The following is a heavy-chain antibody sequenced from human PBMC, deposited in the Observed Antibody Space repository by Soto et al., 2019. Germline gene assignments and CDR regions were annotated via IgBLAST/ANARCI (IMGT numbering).Heavy chain of an antibody. V-gene: IGHV5-51*01. CDR2: IYPRDSDT. J-gene: IGHJ4*02. CDR1: GYSFTTYW. Sequence: PGESLKISCQGSGYSFTTYWIGWVRQMPGKGLEWMGIIYPRDSDTRYSPSFQGQVTISADKSISTAYLQWSSLKASDTAMYYCASPLRYDFWSGYVFDYWGQGTLVTVSS. D-gene: IGHD3-3*01. CDR3: ASPLRYDFWSGYVFDY.